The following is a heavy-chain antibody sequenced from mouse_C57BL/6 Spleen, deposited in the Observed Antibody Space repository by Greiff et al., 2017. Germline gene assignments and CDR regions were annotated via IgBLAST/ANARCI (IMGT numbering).Heavy chain of an antibody. CDR1: GYTFTSYW. CDR2: IDPTGGGT. J-gene: IGHJ4*01. Sequence: VQLQHPGAELVRPGASVQLSCKASGYTFTSYWMHWVKQRPGRGLEWIGRIDPTGGGTKYNEKFKSKATLTVDKPSSTAYMQLSSLTSEDSAVYYCARNLRLGWMDYWGQGTSVTVSS. CDR3: ARNLRLGWMDY. D-gene: IGHD2-4*01. V-gene: IGHV1-72*01.